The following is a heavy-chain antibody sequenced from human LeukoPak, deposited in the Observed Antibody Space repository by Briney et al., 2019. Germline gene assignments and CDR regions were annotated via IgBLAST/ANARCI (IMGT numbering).Heavy chain of an antibody. Sequence: SETLSLTCTVSGYSIRSGYYWGWIRQSPGKGLGWMGNMYHSGSTYYNPSLKSRVTISVDTSKNQFSLKLSSVTAADTAVYYCARLVVMTADAFDIWGQGTMVTVSS. CDR1: GYSIRSGYY. CDR3: ARLVVMTADAFDI. J-gene: IGHJ3*02. D-gene: IGHD2-21*02. V-gene: IGHV4-38-2*02. CDR2: MYHSGST.